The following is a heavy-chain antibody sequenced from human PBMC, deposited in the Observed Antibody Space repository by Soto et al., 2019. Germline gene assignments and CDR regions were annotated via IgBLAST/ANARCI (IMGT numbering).Heavy chain of an antibody. Sequence: VGSLRLSCAASGFSFNSYWMTWARQVPGRGLEWLAKINQDGSEKNYVDSVRGRFTISRDNAKTSLYLRMDNLRAEDTGVYFCGRLSRGAPGGTFWGQGTLVTVSS. CDR3: GRLSRGAPGGTF. CDR2: INQDGSEK. D-gene: IGHD2-15*01. J-gene: IGHJ4*02. V-gene: IGHV3-7*03. CDR1: GFSFNSYW.